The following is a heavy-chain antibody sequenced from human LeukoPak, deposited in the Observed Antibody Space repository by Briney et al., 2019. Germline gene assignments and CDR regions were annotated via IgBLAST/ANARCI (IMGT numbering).Heavy chain of an antibody. CDR2: INHSGGT. CDR1: GGSFSGYY. Sequence: PSETLSLTCAVYGGSFSGYYWSWIRQPPGKGLEWIGEINHSGGTNYNPSLKSRVTISVDTSKNQFSLKLSSVTAADTAVYYCARGVKIRTEYFDYWGQGTLVTVSS. J-gene: IGHJ4*02. CDR3: ARGVKIRTEYFDY. D-gene: IGHD1-1*01. V-gene: IGHV4-34*01.